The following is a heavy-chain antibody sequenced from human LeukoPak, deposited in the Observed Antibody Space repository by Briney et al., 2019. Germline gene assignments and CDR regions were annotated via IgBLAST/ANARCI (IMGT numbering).Heavy chain of an antibody. Sequence: PSETLSLTCTVSGGAINDYYWTWVRQAPGKGLEWVSVISGGGDSTYYADSVKGRFTISRDNSKNTLYLEMNSLRAEDTAVYYCAREVPYFDLWGRGTLVTVSS. CDR1: GGAINDYY. J-gene: IGHJ2*01. CDR2: ISGGGDST. CDR3: AREVPYFDL. V-gene: IGHV3-23*01.